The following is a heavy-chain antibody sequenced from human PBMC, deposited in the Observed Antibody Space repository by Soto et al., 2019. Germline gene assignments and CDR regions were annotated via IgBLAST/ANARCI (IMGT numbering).Heavy chain of an antibody. D-gene: IGHD3-10*01. J-gene: IGHJ4*02. CDR2: IYHSGST. V-gene: IGHV4-38-2*02. CDR3: ARDRGRRY. Sequence: PSETLSLTCAVSGYSISSGYYWGWIRQPPGKGLEWIGSIYHSGSTYYNPSLKSRVTISVDTSKNQFSLKLSSVTAADTAVNYCARDRGRRYWGQGTLVTVSS. CDR1: GYSISSGYY.